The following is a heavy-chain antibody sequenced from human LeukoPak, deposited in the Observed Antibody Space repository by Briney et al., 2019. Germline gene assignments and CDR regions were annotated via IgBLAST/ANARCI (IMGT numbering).Heavy chain of an antibody. D-gene: IGHD1-26*01. V-gene: IGHV3-15*01. Sequence: GGSLRLSCAASAFTFNNAWMSWVSQAPGKGLEWVGRIKRKTDGGTIDYAAPVKGRFTISRDDSKNTLYLQMNSLKTEDTAVYYCAREIGSYYEGFDYWGQGTLVTVSS. CDR1: AFTFNNAW. CDR3: AREIGSYYEGFDY. J-gene: IGHJ4*02. CDR2: IKRKTDGGTI.